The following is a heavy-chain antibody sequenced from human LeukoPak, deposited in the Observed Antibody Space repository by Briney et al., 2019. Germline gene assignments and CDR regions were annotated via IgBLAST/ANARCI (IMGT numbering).Heavy chain of an antibody. CDR3: ARRNSESYYRGYYFDY. V-gene: IGHV4-59*01. CDR2: ISHSGTT. J-gene: IGHJ4*02. D-gene: IGHD1-26*01. CDR1: GGSISSFY. Sequence: SETLSLTCTVSGGSISSFYWSWIRQPPEKGLEWIGYISHSGTTNYNPSLKSRLTISVDTSMNQFSLKLSSVTAADTAVYYCARRNSESYYRGYYFDYWGQGTLVTVSS.